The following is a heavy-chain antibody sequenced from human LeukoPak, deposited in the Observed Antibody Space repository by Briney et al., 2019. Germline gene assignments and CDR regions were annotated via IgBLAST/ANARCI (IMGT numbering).Heavy chain of an antibody. CDR2: ISSSGDDI. J-gene: IGHJ4*02. Sequence: GGSLRLSCAASGFSLSDYYISWIRQAPGKGLQWISYISSSGDDIHYADSVEGRFTISRDTAKSSLYLQMNSLRAEDTAMYYCARVTLTGYFAFDSWGQGTLVTVSS. V-gene: IGHV3-11*04. D-gene: IGHD3-9*01. CDR1: GFSLSDYY. CDR3: ARVTLTGYFAFDS.